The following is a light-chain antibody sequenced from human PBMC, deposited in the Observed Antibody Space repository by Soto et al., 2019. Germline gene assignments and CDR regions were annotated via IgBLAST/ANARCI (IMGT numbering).Light chain of an antibody. Sequence: EIVLTHSPATLSLSPGERATLSCRASQSVTRYLAWYQQKPGQAPRLLIYDASSRAIGVPARFSGSGSGTDFTRTISSLETEDFAVYYCQQRSNWRPGYTFGQGTKLEIK. V-gene: IGKV3-11*01. CDR3: QQRSNWRPGYT. J-gene: IGKJ2*01. CDR2: DAS. CDR1: QSVTRY.